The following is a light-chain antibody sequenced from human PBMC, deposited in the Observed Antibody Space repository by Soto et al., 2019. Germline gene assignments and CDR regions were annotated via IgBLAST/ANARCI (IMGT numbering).Light chain of an antibody. J-gene: IGLJ2*01. CDR3: SSYAGSNNLVV. Sequence: QSALTQPPSASGSPGQSVTISCTGTSSDVGGYNYVSWYQQHPGKAPKLMIYEVSKRPSGVPDRFSGSKSDNTASLTVSGLQAEDEADYYCSSYAGSNNLVVFGGGTQLTVL. CDR1: SSDVGGYNY. CDR2: EVS. V-gene: IGLV2-8*01.